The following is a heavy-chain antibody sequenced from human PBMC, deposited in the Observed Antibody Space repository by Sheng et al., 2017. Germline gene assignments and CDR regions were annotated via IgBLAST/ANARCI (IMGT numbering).Heavy chain of an antibody. J-gene: IGHJ4*02. V-gene: IGHV1-69*04. D-gene: IGHD3-10*01. CDR2: IIPILGIA. CDR1: GGTFSSYA. CDR3: ARQGITMVRGVIAYYFDY. Sequence: QVQLVQSGAEVKKPGSSVKVSCKASGGTFSSYAISWVRQAPGQGLEWMGGIIPILGIANYAQKFQGRVTITADKSTSTAYMELSSLRSEDTAVYYCARQGITMVRGVIAYYFDYWGQGTLVTVSS.